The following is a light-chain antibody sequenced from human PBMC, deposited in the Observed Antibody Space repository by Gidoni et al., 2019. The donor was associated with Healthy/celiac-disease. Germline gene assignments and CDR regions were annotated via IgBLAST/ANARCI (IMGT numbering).Light chain of an antibody. CDR3: HQYGSSSWT. CDR1: QSVSSSY. V-gene: IGKV3-20*01. Sequence: EIVFAQSVGTLSWSPGERATLSVRSSQSVSSSYLACYRQKPGQAPRLLIYGASSRATAIPDMFRVRLSWTDFTLTISRLLPEDFSVYYCHQYGSSSWTFGQGTKVEIK. J-gene: IGKJ1*01. CDR2: GAS.